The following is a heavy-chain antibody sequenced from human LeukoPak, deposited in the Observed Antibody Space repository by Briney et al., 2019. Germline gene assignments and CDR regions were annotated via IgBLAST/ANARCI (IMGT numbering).Heavy chain of an antibody. CDR1: GFPCSSYA. CDR3: AKARGFCSGGSCYNPFDP. CDR2: ISGSDGST. V-gene: IGHV3-23*01. J-gene: IGHJ5*02. D-gene: IGHD2-15*01. Sequence: PGGSLRLSCAASGFPCSSYAVSWVRQAPGKGLEWVSGISGSDGSTYYADSVKGRFTISRDYSKNTLYVQMNSLRAEDTAVYYCAKARGFCSGGSCYNPFDPWGQGPLVTVSS.